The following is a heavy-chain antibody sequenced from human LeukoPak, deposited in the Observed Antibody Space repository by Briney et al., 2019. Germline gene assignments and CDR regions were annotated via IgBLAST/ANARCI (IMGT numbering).Heavy chain of an antibody. Sequence: PGGSLRLSCAGSGFTFSNSGMHWVRQAPGKGLEWVAVISYDGSDKHYTDSVKGRFTISRDNSKNTLYLQMNSLRPEDTAVYYCAKAPGRDGYNYGWFDPWGQGTLVTVSS. V-gene: IGHV3-30*18. J-gene: IGHJ5*02. CDR2: ISYDGSDK. CDR1: GFTFSNSG. D-gene: IGHD5-24*01. CDR3: AKAPGRDGYNYGWFDP.